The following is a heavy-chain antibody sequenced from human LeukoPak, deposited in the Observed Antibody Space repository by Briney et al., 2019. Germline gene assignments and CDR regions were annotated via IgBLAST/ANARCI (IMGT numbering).Heavy chain of an antibody. D-gene: IGHD4-17*01. CDR1: GGTFSSYA. Sequence: SVKVSCKASGGTFSSYAISWVRQAPGQGLEWMGRIIPIFGTANYAQKFQGRVTITTDESTSAAYMELSSLRSEDTAVYYCARHGDYGGNWFDPWGQGTLVTVSS. V-gene: IGHV1-69*05. CDR2: IIPIFGTA. J-gene: IGHJ5*02. CDR3: ARHGDYGGNWFDP.